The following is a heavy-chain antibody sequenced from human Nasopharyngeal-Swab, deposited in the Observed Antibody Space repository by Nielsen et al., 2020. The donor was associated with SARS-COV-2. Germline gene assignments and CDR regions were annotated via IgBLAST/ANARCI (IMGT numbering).Heavy chain of an antibody. CDR2: VNQDGSET. J-gene: IGHJ3*02. Sequence: GGSLRLSCEVSGFMFSDYWISWVRQAPGKGLEWVANVNQDGSETYYVDSVKGRFTISRDNAKNSLYLQMNSLRAEDTAVYYCARDGVRFHNYYDSSGYYMDAFDIWGQGTMVTVSS. D-gene: IGHD3-22*01. V-gene: IGHV3-7*01. CDR3: ARDGVRFHNYYDSSGYYMDAFDI. CDR1: GFMFSDYW.